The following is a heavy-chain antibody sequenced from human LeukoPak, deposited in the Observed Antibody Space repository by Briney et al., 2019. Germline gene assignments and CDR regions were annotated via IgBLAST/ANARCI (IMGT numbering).Heavy chain of an antibody. D-gene: IGHD3-22*01. CDR1: GGSISSGGYS. J-gene: IGHJ4*02. V-gene: IGHV4-30-2*01. Sequence: PSETLSLTCAVSGGSISSGGYSWSWIRQPPGKGLEWIGYIYHSGSTYYNPSLKSRVTISVDRSKNQFSLKLSSVTAADTAVYYCARSYEDSSHAPYLSYFDYWGQGTLVTVSS. CDR3: ARSYEDSSHAPYLSYFDY. CDR2: IYHSGST.